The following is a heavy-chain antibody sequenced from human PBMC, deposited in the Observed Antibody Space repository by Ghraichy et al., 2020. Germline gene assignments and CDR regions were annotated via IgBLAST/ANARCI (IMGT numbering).Heavy chain of an antibody. V-gene: IGHV3-7*01. D-gene: IGHD4-17*01. CDR2: IKADGSEK. CDR3: ARVLQDLGDYGDYVFDY. Sequence: GGSLRLSCAASGFSFGNYWMSWVRQAPGRGLEWVANIKADGSEKYYGDSVRGRFTISRENATNSLFLQMNSLRTEDTAVYYCARVLQDLGDYGDYVFDYWGQGTPVTVSS. CDR1: GFSFGNYW. J-gene: IGHJ4*02.